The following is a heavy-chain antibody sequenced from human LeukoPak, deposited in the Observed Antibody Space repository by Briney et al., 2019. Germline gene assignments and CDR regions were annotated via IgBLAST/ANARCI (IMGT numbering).Heavy chain of an antibody. CDR3: ARRNPPVLVRGVIITPNWFDP. CDR2: MNPNSSNT. D-gene: IGHD3-10*01. Sequence: GASVKVSCKASGYTFTSYDINWVRQATGQGLEWMGWMNPNSSNTGYAQKFQGRVTMTRNTSISTAYMELSSLRSEDTAVYYCARRNPPVLVRGVIITPNWFDPWGQGTLVTVSS. CDR1: GYTFTSYD. V-gene: IGHV1-8*01. J-gene: IGHJ5*02.